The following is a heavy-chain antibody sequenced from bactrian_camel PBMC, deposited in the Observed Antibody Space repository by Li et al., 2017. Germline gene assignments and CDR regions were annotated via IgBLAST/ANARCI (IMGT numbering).Heavy chain of an antibody. J-gene: IGHJ6*01. CDR3: VRDRRDGGGTWDFGY. CDR1: GFTFSSYA. CDR2: ILPDGSRS. Sequence: HVQLVESGGGLVQPGGSLRLSCAASGFTFSSYAMSWVREAPGKGLEWVAAILPDGSRSWYSDSVKGRFTISRDNAKNTVYLQMNSLKPEDMAVYYCVRDRRDGGGTWDFGYWGRGTQVTVS. D-gene: IGHD7*01. V-gene: IGHV3S7*01.